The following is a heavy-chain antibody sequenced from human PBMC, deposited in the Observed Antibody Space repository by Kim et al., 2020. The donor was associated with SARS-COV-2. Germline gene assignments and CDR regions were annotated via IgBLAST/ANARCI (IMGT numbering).Heavy chain of an antibody. D-gene: IGHD2-15*01. J-gene: IGHJ4*02. CDR2: ISYDGSNK. CDR3: ASCRRRPAGGSTSCNDRYCSGGSCYSFDY. Sequence: GGSLRLSCVASGFTFSSYGMHWVRQAPGKGLEWVAVISYDGSNKYYADSVKGRFTISRDNSKNTLYLQMNSLRAEDTAVYYCASCRRRPAGGSTSCNDRYCSGGSCYSFDYWGQGTLVTVSS. V-gene: IGHV3-30*03. CDR1: GFTFSSYG.